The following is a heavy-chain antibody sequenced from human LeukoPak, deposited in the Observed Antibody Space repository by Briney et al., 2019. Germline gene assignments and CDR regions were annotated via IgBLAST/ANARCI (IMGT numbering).Heavy chain of an antibody. J-gene: IGHJ6*04. CDR1: GFTFSRYS. Sequence: GESLRLSCAASGFTFSRYSMNWVRQAPGKGLEWVSYISSSGSTIYYADSVKGRFTISRDNAKNSLYLQMNSLRAEDTAVYYCAELGITMIGGVWGKGTTVTISS. D-gene: IGHD3-10*02. CDR2: ISSSGSTI. V-gene: IGHV3-48*03. CDR3: AELGITMIGGV.